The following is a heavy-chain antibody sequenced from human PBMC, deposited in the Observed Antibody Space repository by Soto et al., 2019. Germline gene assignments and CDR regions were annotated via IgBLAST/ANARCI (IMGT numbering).Heavy chain of an antibody. V-gene: IGHV3-23*01. CDR3: AKENYQLGFDY. CDR1: GFTFSSYA. D-gene: IGHD7-27*01. J-gene: IGHJ4*02. CDR2: ISGSGGST. Sequence: GESLKISCAASGFTFSSYAMSWVRQAPGKGLEWVSAISGSGGSTYYADSVKGRFTISRDNSKNTLYLQMNSLRAEDTAVYYCAKENYQLGFDYWGQGTLVTVSS.